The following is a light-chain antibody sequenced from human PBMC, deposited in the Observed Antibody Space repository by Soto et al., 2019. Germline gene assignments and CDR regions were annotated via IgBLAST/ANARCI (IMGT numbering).Light chain of an antibody. CDR1: SSDVGGSNF. CDR2: DVA. Sequence: QSVLTQPASVSDSPGQSITISCTGTSSDVGGSNFVSWYQQHPGKPPKLIIYDVANRPSGVSNRFSGSKSGSTASLIISRLQTEDEADYYCGSYTSRTTYVFGTGTKLTVL. CDR3: GSYTSRTTYV. V-gene: IGLV2-14*03. J-gene: IGLJ1*01.